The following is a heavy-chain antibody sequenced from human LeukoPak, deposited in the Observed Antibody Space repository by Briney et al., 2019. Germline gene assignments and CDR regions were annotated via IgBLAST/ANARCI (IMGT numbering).Heavy chain of an antibody. V-gene: IGHV3-7*01. CDR2: IKQDGSEK. Sequence: SGGSLRLSCAASGFTFSSYWMSWVRQAPGKGLEWVANIKQDGSEKYYVDSVKGRFTISRDNAKNSLYLQMNSLRAEDTAVYYCARGSEGYCSSTSCPFDYWGQGTLVTVSS. CDR1: GFTFSSYW. CDR3: ARGSEGYCSSTSCPFDY. D-gene: IGHD2-2*01. J-gene: IGHJ4*02.